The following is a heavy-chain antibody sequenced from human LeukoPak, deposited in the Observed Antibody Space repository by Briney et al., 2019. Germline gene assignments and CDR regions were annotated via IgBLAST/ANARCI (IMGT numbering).Heavy chain of an antibody. CDR2: ISSSGGTT. J-gene: IGHJ4*02. V-gene: IGHV3-23*01. D-gene: IGHD1-26*01. Sequence: GGSLRVSCAASGFTFNSYAMSWVRQAPGKGLEWVSSISSSGGTTYYADSVKGRFAISRDNSKNALYLQMNSLRAEDTAVYYCSRGVSKWEFLDWGQGTLATVSP. CDR3: SRGVSKWEFLD. CDR1: GFTFNSYA.